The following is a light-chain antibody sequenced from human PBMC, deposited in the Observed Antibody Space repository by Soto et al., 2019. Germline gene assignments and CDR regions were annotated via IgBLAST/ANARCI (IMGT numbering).Light chain of an antibody. CDR3: QTYDKAPWT. CDR2: GAF. J-gene: IGKJ1*01. Sequence: DIQMTQSPSSLSASVGGRVSITCRASQYIDNHLARYQQKAGKSPQLLIFGAFTLQSGVPSRFSGSGSGTDFTLTINNVQPEDVATYYCQTYDKAPWTFGPGTKV. CDR1: QYIDNH. V-gene: IGKV1-27*01.